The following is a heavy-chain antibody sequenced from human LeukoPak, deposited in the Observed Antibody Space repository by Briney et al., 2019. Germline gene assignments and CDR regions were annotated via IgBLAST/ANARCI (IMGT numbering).Heavy chain of an antibody. CDR1: GFTFSSYS. CDR3: ARGAAIFNWFDP. Sequence: PGGSLRLSCAASGFTFSSYSMNWVRQAPGKGLEWVSSISSSSSYIYYADSVKGRFTISRDNAKNSLYLQINSLRAEDTAVYYCARGAAIFNWFDPWGQGTLVTVSS. CDR2: ISSSSSYI. D-gene: IGHD3-3*01. V-gene: IGHV3-21*01. J-gene: IGHJ5*02.